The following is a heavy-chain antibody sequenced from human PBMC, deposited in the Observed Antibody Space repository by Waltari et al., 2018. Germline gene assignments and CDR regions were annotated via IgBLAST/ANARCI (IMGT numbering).Heavy chain of an antibody. V-gene: IGHV1-2*02. Sequence: QVQLVQSGAEVKKPGASVKVSCKTSGYAFHSYYMHWVRQAPGKGLEWMGWIHPNSGGTNYAQKYQGRITMTRDTSISTVYMELSRLISNDTAVYYCARSYQSGSYSDYWGQGTPVTVSS. J-gene: IGHJ4*02. CDR2: IHPNSGGT. CDR1: GYAFHSYY. D-gene: IGHD1-26*01. CDR3: ARSYQSGSYSDY.